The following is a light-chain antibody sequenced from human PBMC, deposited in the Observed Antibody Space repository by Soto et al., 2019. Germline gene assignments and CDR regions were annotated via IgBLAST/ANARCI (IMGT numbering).Light chain of an antibody. Sequence: DIQMTQSPSSLSASVGDRVTITCRASQSISSYLNWYQQKPGKAPKLLIYAASSLQSGVQSRFSGSGAGTECTLTISRLQPEELATYYCQQRYSTPPTFGQGTKVEIK. J-gene: IGKJ1*01. CDR1: QSISSY. V-gene: IGKV1-39*01. CDR2: AAS. CDR3: QQRYSTPPT.